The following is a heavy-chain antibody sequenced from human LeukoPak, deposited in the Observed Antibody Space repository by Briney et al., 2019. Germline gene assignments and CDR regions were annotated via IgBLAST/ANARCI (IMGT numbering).Heavy chain of an antibody. CDR1: GFRFSTYA. Sequence: GGSLRLSCAASGFRFSTYAMSWVRQAPGKGLEWVSGISGSTGSTYYADSAKGRFTISRDNSKNTLYLQMNTLRAEDTAVYYCAKSDPLMTAAGIFDYWGQGTLVTVSS. D-gene: IGHD6-25*01. CDR3: AKSDPLMTAAGIFDY. CDR2: ISGSTGST. V-gene: IGHV3-23*01. J-gene: IGHJ4*02.